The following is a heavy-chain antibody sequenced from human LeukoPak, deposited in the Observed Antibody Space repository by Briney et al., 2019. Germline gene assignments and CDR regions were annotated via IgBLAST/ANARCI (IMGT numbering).Heavy chain of an antibody. CDR3: AHGSMYQLDY. CDR2: ISYDGSKR. D-gene: IGHD2-2*01. V-gene: IGHV3-30*03. Sequence: PGGSLRLSCVTSGFTFNSYGFYWVRQAPGKGLEWVAVISYDGSKRYYADSVKGRFTISRDNAKNTLYLQMNSLRAEDTAVYYCAHGSMYQLDYWGQGTLVTVSS. CDR1: GFTFNSYG. J-gene: IGHJ4*02.